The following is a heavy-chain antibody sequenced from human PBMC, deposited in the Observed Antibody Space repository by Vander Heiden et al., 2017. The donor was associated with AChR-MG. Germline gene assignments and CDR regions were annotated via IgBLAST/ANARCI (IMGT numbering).Heavy chain of an antibody. Sequence: QVQLVQSGAEVKKPGSSVKVSCKASGGTFSSYATSWVRQAPGQGLEWMGGIIPIFGTANYAQKFQGRVTITADKSTSTAYMELSSLRSEDTAVYYCARSGLGSSRPKYYYYGMDVWGQGTTVTVSS. J-gene: IGHJ6*02. V-gene: IGHV1-69*06. CDR3: ARSGLGSSRPKYYYYGMDV. D-gene: IGHD5-12*01. CDR1: GGTFSSYA. CDR2: IIPIFGTA.